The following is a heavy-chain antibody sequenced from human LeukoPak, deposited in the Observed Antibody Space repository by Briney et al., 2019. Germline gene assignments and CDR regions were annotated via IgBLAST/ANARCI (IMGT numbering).Heavy chain of an antibody. CDR3: ARGGKWYSSSNNWFDP. J-gene: IGHJ5*02. D-gene: IGHD6-6*01. Sequence: SETLSLTCSVSGYSISSSYYWGWIRQPPGKGLEWIGSIYYSGSTYYNPSLKSRVTISVDTSKNQFSLKLSSVTAADTAVYYCARGGKWYSSSNNWFDPWGQGTLVTVSS. V-gene: IGHV4-38-2*02. CDR1: GYSISSSYY. CDR2: IYYSGST.